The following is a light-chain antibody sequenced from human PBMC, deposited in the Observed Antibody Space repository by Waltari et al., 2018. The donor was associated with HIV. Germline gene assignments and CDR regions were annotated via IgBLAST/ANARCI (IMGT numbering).Light chain of an antibody. V-gene: IGLV3-19*01. CDR3: GYRYVTGDQRV. CDR1: SLRTNY. Sequence: SDELTQAPEVSVALGQTVKITCQGDSLRTNYASWDQHTPGQAPVIVIYGKNNRPSGSRARVAPSRSGKIASLTISATLVEDEATSFCGYRYVTGDQRVFGPGTWVAV. CDR2: GKN. J-gene: IGLJ1*01.